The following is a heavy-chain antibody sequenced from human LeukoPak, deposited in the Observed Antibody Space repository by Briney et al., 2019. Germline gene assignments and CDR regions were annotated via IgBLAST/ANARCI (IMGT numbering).Heavy chain of an antibody. D-gene: IGHD5-18*01. Sequence: ASVKLSCKASGRTFSSYAISWVRQAPGQGLEWMGGIIPIFGTANYAQKFQGRVTITADESTSTAYMELSSLRSEDTAVYYCAREGYSYGKAGFDYWGQGTLVTVSS. CDR3: AREGYSYGKAGFDY. J-gene: IGHJ4*02. CDR1: GRTFSSYA. CDR2: IIPIFGTA. V-gene: IGHV1-69*13.